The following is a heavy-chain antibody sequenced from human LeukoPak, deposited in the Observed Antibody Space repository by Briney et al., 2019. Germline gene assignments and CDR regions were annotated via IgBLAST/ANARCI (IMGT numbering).Heavy chain of an antibody. CDR3: ARDRGRLELRGDAFDI. J-gene: IGHJ3*02. V-gene: IGHV3-21*01. Sequence: GGSLRLSCAASGFTFSSYSMNWVRQAPGKGLEWVSSISSSSSYIYYADSVKGRFTISRDNAKNSLYLQMNSLRAEDTAVYYCARDRGRLELRGDAFDIWGQGTMVTVSS. D-gene: IGHD1-7*01. CDR1: GFTFSSYS. CDR2: ISSSSSYI.